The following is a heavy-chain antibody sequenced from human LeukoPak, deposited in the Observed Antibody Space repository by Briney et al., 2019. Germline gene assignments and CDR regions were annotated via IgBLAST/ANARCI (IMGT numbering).Heavy chain of an antibody. CDR1: GFTFDDYA. V-gene: IGHV3-9*01. J-gene: IGHJ4*02. CDR3: ARDGYSSSVY. D-gene: IGHD6-6*01. CDR2: ISWNSGSK. Sequence: GGSLRLSCAASGFTFDDYAMHWVRQAPGKGLEWVSGISWNSGSKGYAGSVKGRFTISRDNAKNSLYLQMNSLRAEDTAMYYCARDGYSSSVYWGQGTLVTVSS.